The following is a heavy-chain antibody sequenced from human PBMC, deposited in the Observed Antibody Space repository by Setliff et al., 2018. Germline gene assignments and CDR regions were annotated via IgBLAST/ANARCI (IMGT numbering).Heavy chain of an antibody. D-gene: IGHD2-15*01. CDR1: GFTFSDNG. CDR2: ISSSSTKI. V-gene: IGHV3-21*06. Sequence: PGGSLRLSCEASGFTFSDNGMAWVRQSPGMGLEWVASISSSSTKIFYAETVRGRFNISRDNAKNSLYLQMSSLSVEDTAVYFCARGRPTIRNGRIFRCQAVQFHVDWGRG. J-gene: IGHJ2*01. CDR3: ARGRPTIRNGRIFRCQAVQFHVD.